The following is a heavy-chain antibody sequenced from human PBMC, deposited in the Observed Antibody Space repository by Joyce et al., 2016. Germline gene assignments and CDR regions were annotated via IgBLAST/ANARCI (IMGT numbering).Heavy chain of an antibody. Sequence: QVQLHGSGPGLVKPSETLSLTCTVSGASINSYYWNWIRQPPGKGLEWIGHIYYSESTNYNPSLKSRVTISVDTSKNQFSLNLRSVTAADTAVYYCARGGGVHNSYAEYFQHWGQGTLVTVSS. CDR2: IYYSEST. V-gene: IGHV4-59*01. CDR1: GASINSYY. J-gene: IGHJ1*01. CDR3: ARGGGVHNSYAEYFQH. D-gene: IGHD3-16*01.